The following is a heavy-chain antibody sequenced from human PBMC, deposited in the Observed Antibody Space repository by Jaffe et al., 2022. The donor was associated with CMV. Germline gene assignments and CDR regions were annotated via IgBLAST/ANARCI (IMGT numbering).Heavy chain of an antibody. D-gene: IGHD2-2*01. CDR3: ARHCSSTSCVDY. J-gene: IGHJ4*02. CDR2: IYYSGST. Sequence: QVQLQESGPGLVKPSETLSLTCTVSGGSISSYYWSWIRQPPGKGLEWIGYIYYSGSTNYNPSLKSRVTISVDTSKNQFSLKLSSVTAADTAVYYCARHCSSTSCVDYWGQGTLVTVSS. V-gene: IGHV4-59*08. CDR1: GGSISSYY.